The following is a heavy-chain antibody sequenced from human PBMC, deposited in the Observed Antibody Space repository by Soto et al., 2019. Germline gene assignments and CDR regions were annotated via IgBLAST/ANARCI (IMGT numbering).Heavy chain of an antibody. J-gene: IGHJ4*02. D-gene: IGHD4-17*01. Sequence: GGSLRLSCAASGFTFSSYAMHWVRQAPGKGLEWVAVISYDGSNKYYADSVKGRFTISRDNSKNTLYLQMNSLRAEDTAVYYCARDYGDYVKIGASFDYWGQGT. CDR1: GFTFSSYA. CDR2: ISYDGSNK. CDR3: ARDYGDYVKIGASFDY. V-gene: IGHV3-30-3*01.